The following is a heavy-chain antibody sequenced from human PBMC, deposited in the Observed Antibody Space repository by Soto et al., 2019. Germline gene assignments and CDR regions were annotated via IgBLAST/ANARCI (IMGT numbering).Heavy chain of an antibody. CDR1: GYNFTNYY. D-gene: IGHD1-26*01. CDR2: IHPNVGST. J-gene: IGHJ4*02. V-gene: IGHV1-46*01. CDR3: ASAPPLGTTGGFDS. Sequence: QVQLVQSGAAVKKPGASVKVSCKTSGYNFTNYYMHWVRQAPGQGLEWMGIIHPNVGSTSYARQCQGRVTLTRDTAARPAFMELRRLRSEDTPRAYRASAPPLGTTGGFDSWGQGTLGTVSS.